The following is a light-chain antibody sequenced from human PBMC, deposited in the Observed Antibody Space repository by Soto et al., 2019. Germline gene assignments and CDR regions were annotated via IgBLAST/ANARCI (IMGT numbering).Light chain of an antibody. CDR1: QRITTY. J-gene: IGKJ2*01. V-gene: IGKV1-39*01. CDR3: QQTYSTPYT. CDR2: TSG. Sequence: IQMTQSPSSLSASVGDRVTITCRASQRITTYLNWYQQKPGEAPKLLISTSGTLQRGVPSRFSGSGSGTDFSLTITDLRTEDFATYFCQQTYSTPYTFGQGTKLEIK.